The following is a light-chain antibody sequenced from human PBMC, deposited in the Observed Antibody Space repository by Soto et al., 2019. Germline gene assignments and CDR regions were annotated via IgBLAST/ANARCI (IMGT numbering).Light chain of an antibody. V-gene: IGKV1-6*01. CDR3: LQDYNYIWT. CDR2: AAS. J-gene: IGKJ1*01. Sequence: AIQMTQPPSSLSASVGDRVTITCRTSQDIRNALGWFQQKPGKAPKLLIYAASTLKSGVPSRFSGSASGTDFTLTISGLQPEDFATYFCLQDYNYIWTFGQGTRVEI. CDR1: QDIRNA.